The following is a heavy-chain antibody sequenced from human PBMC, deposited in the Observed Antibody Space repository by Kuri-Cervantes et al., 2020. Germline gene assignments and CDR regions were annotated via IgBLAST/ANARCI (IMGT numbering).Heavy chain of an antibody. D-gene: IGHD3-9*01. J-gene: IGHJ4*02. CDR2: IGSSGSTI. CDR1: GFTFSNYW. V-gene: IGHV3-11*01. CDR3: ARGRETGRYFDWSLGY. Sequence: GGSLRLSCVASGFTFSNYWMSWVRQAPGKGLEWVSYIGSSGSTIYYADSVKGRLTISRDNAKNSLYLQMNSLRAEDTAVYYCARGRETGRYFDWSLGYWGQGTLVTVSS.